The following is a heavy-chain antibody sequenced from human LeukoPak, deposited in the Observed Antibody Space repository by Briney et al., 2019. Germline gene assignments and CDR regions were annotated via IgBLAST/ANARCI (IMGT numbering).Heavy chain of an antibody. Sequence: GGSLRLSCAASGFTFSSYAMSWVRQAPGKGLEWVSAISGSGGSTYYADSVKGWFTISRDNSKNTLYLQMNSLRAEDTAVYYCAQSGSYYYDSSGYYKSWGQGTLVTVSS. D-gene: IGHD3-22*01. J-gene: IGHJ5*02. V-gene: IGHV3-23*01. CDR2: ISGSGGST. CDR1: GFTFSSYA. CDR3: AQSGSYYYDSSGYYKS.